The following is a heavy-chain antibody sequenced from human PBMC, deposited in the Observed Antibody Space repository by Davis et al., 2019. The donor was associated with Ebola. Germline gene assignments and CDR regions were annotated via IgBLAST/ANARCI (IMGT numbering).Heavy chain of an antibody. Sequence: ASVKVSCKASGYTFTNYGITWVRQAPGQGLEWMGWINPHNGNTNYAQNVQGRVTMTTDTSTTTAYMEVGSLRSDDTAVYYCARELYGPTRGTVYYYGMDVWGKGTTVTVSS. CDR2: INPHNGNT. CDR3: ARELYGPTRGTVYYYGMDV. J-gene: IGHJ6*04. CDR1: GYTFTNYG. V-gene: IGHV1-18*04. D-gene: IGHD4/OR15-4a*01.